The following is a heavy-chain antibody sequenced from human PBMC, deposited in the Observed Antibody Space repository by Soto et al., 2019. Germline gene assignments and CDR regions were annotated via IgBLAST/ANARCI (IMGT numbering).Heavy chain of an antibody. D-gene: IGHD6-13*01. V-gene: IGHV1-2*02. CDR3: ASIAPFDY. CDR2: INPNSGGT. CDR1: GYTFTGYY. J-gene: IGHJ4*02. Sequence: QVQLVQSGAEVKKPGASVKVSCKASGYTFTGYYMHWVRQAPGQGLEWMGWINPNSGGTNNAQKFQGSVTMTKDTSISTADMELSRLRSDDTAVYYCASIAPFDYWGQGTLVTVSS.